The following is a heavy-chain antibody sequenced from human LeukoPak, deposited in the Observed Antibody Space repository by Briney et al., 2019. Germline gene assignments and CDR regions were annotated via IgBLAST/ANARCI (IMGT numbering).Heavy chain of an antibody. D-gene: IGHD5-18*01. J-gene: IGHJ6*02. CDR1: GYTFTSYG. V-gene: IGHV1-18*01. CDR2: ISAYNCNT. CDR3: ARGGQLWFYGMDV. Sequence: ASVKVSCKASGYTFTSYGISWVRQAPGQGPEWMGWISAYNCNTNYSPKLQGSVTMTTDTSTSTAYMELRSLRSDDPAVYYCARGGQLWFYGMDVWGQGTTVTVSS.